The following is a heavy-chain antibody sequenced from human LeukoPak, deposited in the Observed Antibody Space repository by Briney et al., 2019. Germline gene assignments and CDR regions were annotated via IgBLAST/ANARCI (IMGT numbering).Heavy chain of an antibody. D-gene: IGHD6-19*01. J-gene: IGHJ4*02. CDR2: ISSNGGST. V-gene: IGHV3-64*04. Sequence: GGSLRLSCAASGLIFSNYALSWVRQAPGEGLEYVSAISSNGGSTYYADSVKGRFTISRDNSKNSLDLQMNSLRVEDTAVYYCARLGPASSGWPASFDYWGQGTLVTVSS. CDR1: GLIFSNYA. CDR3: ARLGPASSGWPASFDY.